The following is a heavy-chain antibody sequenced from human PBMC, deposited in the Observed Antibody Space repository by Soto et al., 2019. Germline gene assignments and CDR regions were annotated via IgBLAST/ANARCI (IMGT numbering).Heavy chain of an antibody. D-gene: IGHD2-2*01. CDR3: ARDWGIVVVPAASPRGY. CDR1: GYTFTSYG. V-gene: IGHV1-18*04. Sequence: QVPLVQSGAEVKKPGASVKVSCKASGYTFTSYGISWVRQAPGQGLERMGWVTAYNGNTNYAQKLQGRVTMTTDTFTSEAYMELGRRRCDVTPVYYCARDWGIVVVPAASPRGYWGQGTLVTVSS. J-gene: IGHJ4*02. CDR2: VTAYNGNT.